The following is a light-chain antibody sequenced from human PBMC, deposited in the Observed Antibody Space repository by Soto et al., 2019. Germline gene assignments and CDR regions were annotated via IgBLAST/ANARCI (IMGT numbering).Light chain of an antibody. J-gene: IGKJ2*01. V-gene: IGKV1-9*01. CDR2: AAS. Sequence: DIQLTQSPSFLSASVGDRVTITCRASQDISTYLAWYQQTPGRAPKVLVYAASTLQSGVPSRFSGSGSGTKFTLTISSLQPEDFATYYWQYYKSYPHTFGQGTKLEI. CDR1: QDISTY. CDR3: QYYKSYPHT.